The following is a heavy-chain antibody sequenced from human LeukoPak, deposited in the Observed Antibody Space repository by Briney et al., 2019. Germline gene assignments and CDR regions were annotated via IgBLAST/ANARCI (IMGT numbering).Heavy chain of an antibody. CDR3: ARKKSRLVPAAMSSWFDP. J-gene: IGHJ5*02. CDR2: INHSGST. D-gene: IGHD2-2*01. CDR1: GGSFSGYY. Sequence: SETLSLTCAVYGGSFSGYYWSWIRQPPGKGLERIGEINHSGSTNYNPSLKSRVTISVDTSKNQFSLKLSSVTAADTAVYYCARKKSRLVPAAMSSWFDPWGQGTLVTVSS. V-gene: IGHV4-34*01.